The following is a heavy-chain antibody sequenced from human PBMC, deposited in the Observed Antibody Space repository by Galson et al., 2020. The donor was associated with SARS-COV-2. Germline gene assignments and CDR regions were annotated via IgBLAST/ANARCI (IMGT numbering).Heavy chain of an antibody. V-gene: IGHV1-69*04. CDR1: GGTFSNSA. J-gene: IGHJ6*02. Sequence: SVKVSCKASGGTFSNSAISWVRQAPGQGLEWMGRIIPLFDLRNYAQKFQGRLTITADTSTITAYMELSSLRYDDTAVYFRAREEEGDLVLLPVSEGDSDYYGMDVWGQGTTVTVSS. CDR3: AREEEGDLVLLPVSEGDSDYYGMDV. D-gene: IGHD3-16*01. CDR2: IIPLFDLR.